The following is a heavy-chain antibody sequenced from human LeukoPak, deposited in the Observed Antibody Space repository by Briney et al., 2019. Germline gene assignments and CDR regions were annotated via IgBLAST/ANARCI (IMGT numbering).Heavy chain of an antibody. Sequence: PGGSLRLSCAASGFTFSSYSMNWVRQAPGKGLEWVSCIYSSSRSIHYADSVKGRFTISRDNAKNSLYLQMNSLRAEDTAVYYCARELAVGGTWFDPWGQGTLVTVSS. CDR3: ARELAVGGTWFDP. CDR2: IYSSSRSI. CDR1: GFTFSSYS. D-gene: IGHD6-19*01. J-gene: IGHJ5*02. V-gene: IGHV3-48*01.